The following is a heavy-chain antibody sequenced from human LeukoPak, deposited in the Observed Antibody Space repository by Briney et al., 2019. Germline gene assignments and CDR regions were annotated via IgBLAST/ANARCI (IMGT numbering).Heavy chain of an antibody. CDR3: AKVVYSSGWPGWFDP. CDR1: GFTFSNYD. J-gene: IGHJ5*02. Sequence: GGSQRLSCAASGFTFSNYDMSWVRQAPGKGLEWVSTISGSGDNTYYADSVKGRFTISRDNSKNTPYLQMNSLRAEDTALYYCAKVVYSSGWPGWFDPWGQGTLVTVSS. V-gene: IGHV3-23*01. D-gene: IGHD6-19*01. CDR2: ISGSGDNT.